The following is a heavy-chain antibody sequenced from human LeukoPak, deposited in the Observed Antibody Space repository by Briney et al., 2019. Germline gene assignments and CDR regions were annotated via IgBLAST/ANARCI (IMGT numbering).Heavy chain of an antibody. CDR3: ARGGADSSGHTPWGY. CDR2: IYYSGSN. J-gene: IGHJ4*02. CDR1: GGSIRRYY. Sequence: SQTLSLTCTVSGGSIRRYYWSWVRQPPGKGLEGGGYIYYSGSNNYNPSLKSRVTISVDTSKNQFSLMLSAVTAADTAVYCCARGGADSSGHTPWGYWGQGTLVTVSS. D-gene: IGHD3-22*01. V-gene: IGHV4-59*01.